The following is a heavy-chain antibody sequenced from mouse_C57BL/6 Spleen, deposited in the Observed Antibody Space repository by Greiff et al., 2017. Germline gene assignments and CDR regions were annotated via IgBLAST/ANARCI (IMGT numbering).Heavy chain of an antibody. D-gene: IGHD1-1*01. CDR2: IDPENGDT. CDR3: TTSRYYGSSYNYFDY. Sequence: EVQLQQSGAELVRPGASVKLSCTASGFNIKDDYMHWVKQRPEQGLEWIGWIDPENGDTEYASKFQGKATITADTSSNTAYLQLSSLTSEDTAVYYCTTSRYYGSSYNYFDYWGQGTTLTVSS. CDR1: GFNIKDDY. V-gene: IGHV14-4*01. J-gene: IGHJ2*01.